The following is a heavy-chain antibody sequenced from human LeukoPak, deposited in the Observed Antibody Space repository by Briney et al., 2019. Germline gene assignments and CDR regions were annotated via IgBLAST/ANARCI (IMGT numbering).Heavy chain of an antibody. CDR3: ASNFSSGTVVVVAADY. CDR2: ISYDGSNK. J-gene: IGHJ4*02. Sequence: PGGSLRLSCAASGFTFGSYAMHWVRQAPGKGLEWVAVISYDGSNKYYADSVKGRFTISRDNSKNTLYLQMNSLRAEDTAVYYCASNFSSGTVVVVAADYWGQGTLVTVSS. CDR1: GFTFGSYA. D-gene: IGHD2-15*01. V-gene: IGHV3-30*04.